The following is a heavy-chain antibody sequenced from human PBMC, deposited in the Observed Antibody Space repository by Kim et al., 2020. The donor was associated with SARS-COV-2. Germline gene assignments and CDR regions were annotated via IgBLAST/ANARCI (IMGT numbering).Heavy chain of an antibody. CDR1: GFTFRNYG. Sequence: GGSLRLSCATSGFTFRNYGMHWVRQAPGKGLEWVAVISYDGTNKNSADSVKGRFVISRDNSKNTLYLQMNSLRADDTAVYYCVSDSQTLLYYFDTWGPGTLVTVSS. CDR2: ISYDGTNK. V-gene: IGHV3-33*05. CDR3: VSDSQTLLYYFDT. J-gene: IGHJ4*02. D-gene: IGHD3-16*02.